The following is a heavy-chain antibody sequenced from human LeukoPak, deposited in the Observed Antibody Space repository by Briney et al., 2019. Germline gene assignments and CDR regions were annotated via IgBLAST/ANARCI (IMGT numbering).Heavy chain of an antibody. J-gene: IGHJ4*02. CDR2: IYPGDSGT. CDR1: GYSFTSYW. V-gene: IGHV5-51*01. CDR3: ARLPGSSRSYYFDY. D-gene: IGHD6-6*01. Sequence: GESLKISCKGSGYSFTSYWIGWVRQMPGKGLEWMGVIYPGDSGTRYSPSFQGQVTTSADKSISTAYLQWSSLKASDTAMYYCARLPGSSRSYYFDYWGQGTLVTVSS.